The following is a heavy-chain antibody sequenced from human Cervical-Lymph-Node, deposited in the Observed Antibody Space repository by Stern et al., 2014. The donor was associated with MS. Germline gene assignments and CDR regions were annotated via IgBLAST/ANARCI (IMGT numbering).Heavy chain of an antibody. CDR3: ARGGLGYGDFIDY. CDR1: GYTFTSYY. CDR2: IIPIFGTA. D-gene: IGHD4-17*01. J-gene: IGHJ4*02. V-gene: IGHV1-69*01. Sequence: QVQLVQSGAEVKKPGASVKVSCKASGYTFTSYYMHWVRQAPGQGLEWMGGIIPIFGTANYAQKFQGRVTITADESTSTAYMELSSLRSEDTAVYYCARGGLGYGDFIDYWGQGTLVTVSS.